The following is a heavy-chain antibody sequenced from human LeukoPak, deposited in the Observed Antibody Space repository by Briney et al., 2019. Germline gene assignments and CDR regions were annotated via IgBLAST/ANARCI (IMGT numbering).Heavy chain of an antibody. J-gene: IGHJ4*02. CDR3: AKPSYRVGDTGAFDY. Sequence: GGSLRLSCAASGFTFSSYAMSWVRQAPGKGLEWVSAISGSGGSTYYADSVKGRFTISRDNSKNTLYLQMNSLRAEDTAVYYCAKPSYRVGDTGAFDYWGQGTLVTVSS. CDR1: GFTFSSYA. V-gene: IGHV3-23*01. D-gene: IGHD1-26*01. CDR2: ISGSGGST.